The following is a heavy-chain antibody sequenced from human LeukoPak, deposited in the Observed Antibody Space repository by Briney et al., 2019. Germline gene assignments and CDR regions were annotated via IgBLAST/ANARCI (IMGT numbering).Heavy chain of an antibody. V-gene: IGHV1-2*02. CDR1: GYTFTSYY. D-gene: IGHD3-10*01. J-gene: IGHJ4*02. CDR3: ARASYYYGSGSLCFDY. CDR2: INPNSGGT. Sequence: ASVKVSCKASGYTFTSYYMHWVRQAPGQGLEWMGWINPNSGGTNYAQKFQGRVTMTRDTSISTAYMELSRLRSDDTAVYYCARASYYYGSGSLCFDYWGQGTLVTVSS.